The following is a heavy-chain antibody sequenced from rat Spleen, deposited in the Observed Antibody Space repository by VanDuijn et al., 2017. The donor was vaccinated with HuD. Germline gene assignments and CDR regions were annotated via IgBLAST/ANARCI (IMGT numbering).Heavy chain of an antibody. D-gene: IGHD1-2*01. CDR1: GFTFSNYG. CDR2: ISYDGGST. Sequence: EVQLVESGGGLVQPGRSLKLSCAASGFTFSNYGMAWVRQAPKKGLEWVAYISYDGGSTYYRDPVKGRFTISRDNAKSTLYLQMDSLRSEDTATYYCTTAYYSNPPFFDYWGQGVMVTVSS. J-gene: IGHJ2*01. V-gene: IGHV5-20*01. CDR3: TTAYYSNPPFFDY.